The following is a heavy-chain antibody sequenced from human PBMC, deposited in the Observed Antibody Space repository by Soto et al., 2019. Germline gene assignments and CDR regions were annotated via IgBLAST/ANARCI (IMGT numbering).Heavy chain of an antibody. V-gene: IGHV1-46*01. CDR2: INPSGGST. Sequence: QVQLVQSGAEVKKPGASVKVSCKASGYTFTSYYMHWVRQAPGQGLEWMGIINPSGGSTSYAQKFQGRVTMTRDTSTSTVYMELSSLRSEDTAVYYCARGRKAVRYFDWLLLPSFDYWGQGTLVTVSS. J-gene: IGHJ4*02. CDR3: ARGRKAVRYFDWLLLPSFDY. CDR1: GYTFTSYY. D-gene: IGHD3-9*01.